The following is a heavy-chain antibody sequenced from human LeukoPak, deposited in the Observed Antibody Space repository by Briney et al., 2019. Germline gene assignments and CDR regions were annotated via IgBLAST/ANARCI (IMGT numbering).Heavy chain of an antibody. CDR1: GYSISSGYY. V-gene: IGHV4-38-2*02. Sequence: SETLSLTCTVSGYSISSGYYWGWIRQPPGKGLEWIGSIYHSGSTYYNPSLKSRVTISVDTSKNQFSLKLSSVTAADTAVYYCARAPGGLRLFDYWGQGTLVTVSS. J-gene: IGHJ4*02. D-gene: IGHD4-17*01. CDR3: ARAPGGLRLFDY. CDR2: IYHSGST.